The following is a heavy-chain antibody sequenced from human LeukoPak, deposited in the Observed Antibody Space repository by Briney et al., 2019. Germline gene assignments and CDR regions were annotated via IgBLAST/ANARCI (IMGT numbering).Heavy chain of an antibody. D-gene: IGHD6-19*01. V-gene: IGHV3-74*01. CDR2: INPDGSST. CDR1: GFTFSSYW. J-gene: IGHJ4*02. Sequence: GGSLRLSCAASGFTFSSYWMHWVRQAPGKGLVWVSRINPDGSSTTYADSVKGRFTMSRDNAANMLYLQMNSLRADDTAVYYCVRGMAGAANDHWGQGTLVTVSS. CDR3: VRGMAGAANDH.